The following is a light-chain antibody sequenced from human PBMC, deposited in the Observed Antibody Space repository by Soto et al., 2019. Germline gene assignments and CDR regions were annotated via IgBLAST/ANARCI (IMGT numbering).Light chain of an antibody. Sequence: QPVLTQSPSASASLGASVKLTCTLSSGHRTYAIAWHQQQPEKGPRYLMKLNSDGSHSKGDGSPDRFSGSSFGAERYLTISSLQSEDESDYYCQTWDTGIRVFGGGTKLTVL. CDR2: LNSDGSH. CDR3: QTWDTGIRV. J-gene: IGLJ3*02. V-gene: IGLV4-69*01. CDR1: SGHRTYA.